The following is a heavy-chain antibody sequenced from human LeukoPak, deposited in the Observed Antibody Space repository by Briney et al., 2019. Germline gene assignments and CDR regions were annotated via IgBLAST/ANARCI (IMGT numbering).Heavy chain of an antibody. D-gene: IGHD6-19*01. J-gene: IGHJ6*03. Sequence: SETLSLTCTVSGGSISSYYWSWIRQPPGKGLEWIGYIYYSGSTNYNPSLKSRVTISVDTSKNQFSLKLSSVTAADTAVYYCARLNSGWYLGYYYYMDVWGKGTTVTISS. CDR3: ARLNSGWYLGYYYYMDV. CDR1: GGSISSYY. CDR2: IYYSGST. V-gene: IGHV4-59*12.